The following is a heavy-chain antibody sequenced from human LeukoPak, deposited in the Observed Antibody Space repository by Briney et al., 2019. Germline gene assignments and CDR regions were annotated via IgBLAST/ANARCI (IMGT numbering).Heavy chain of an antibody. CDR3: ARQKYYYDSSGYYYVWFFDY. D-gene: IGHD3-22*01. CDR2: IYYSGST. Sequence: SETLSLTCTVSGGSISSSSYYWGWIRQTPGKGLEWIGSIYYSGSTYYNPSLKSRVTISVDTSKNQFSLKLSSVTAADTAVYYYARQKYYYDSSGYYYVWFFDYWGQGTLVTVSS. CDR1: GGSISSSSYY. V-gene: IGHV4-39*01. J-gene: IGHJ4*02.